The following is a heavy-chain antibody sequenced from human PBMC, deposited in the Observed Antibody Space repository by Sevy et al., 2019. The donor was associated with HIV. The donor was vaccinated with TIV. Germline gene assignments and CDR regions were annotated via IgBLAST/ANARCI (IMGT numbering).Heavy chain of an antibody. V-gene: IGHV3-33*01. Sequence: GGSLRLSCAASGFTFSSYGMHWVRQAPGKGLEWVAVIWYDGSNKYYADSVKGRFTISSDNSKNTLYLQMNSLRAEDTAVYYCAREPSLLYGSGSYPAYWGQGTLVTVSS. D-gene: IGHD3-10*01. J-gene: IGHJ4*02. CDR2: IWYDGSNK. CDR1: GFTFSSYG. CDR3: AREPSLLYGSGSYPAY.